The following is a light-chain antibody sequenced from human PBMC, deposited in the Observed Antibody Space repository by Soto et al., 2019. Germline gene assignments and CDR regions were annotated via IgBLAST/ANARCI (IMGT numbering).Light chain of an antibody. CDR3: SSYTSSNKNVV. Sequence: QSVLTQPASVSGSPGQSITISCTGTSSDVGGYNYVSWYQQHPGKAPKLMIYDVSNRPSGVSNRFSGSKSANTASLTISGLQAEDEADYYCSSYTSSNKNVVFGGGTKLTVL. V-gene: IGLV2-14*01. J-gene: IGLJ2*01. CDR2: DVS. CDR1: SSDVGGYNY.